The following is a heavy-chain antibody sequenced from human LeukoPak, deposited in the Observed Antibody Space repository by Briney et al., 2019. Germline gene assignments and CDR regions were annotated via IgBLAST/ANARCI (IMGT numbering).Heavy chain of an antibody. V-gene: IGHV3-23*01. Sequence: GGSLRLSCTASGFIFSDYVMIWVRQAPGKGLEWVSGITASGDRTYYGDSVKGRFTVSRDNSKNTVYLQMNSLRVDDTAVYYCAREGDFPYYMDVWGKGTTVTVSS. CDR3: AREGDFPYYMDV. CDR1: GFIFSDYV. CDR2: ITASGDRT. J-gene: IGHJ6*03.